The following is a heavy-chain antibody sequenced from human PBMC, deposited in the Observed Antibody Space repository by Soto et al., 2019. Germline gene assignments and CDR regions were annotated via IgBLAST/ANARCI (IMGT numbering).Heavy chain of an antibody. CDR2: ILVGSGNT. D-gene: IGHD3-22*01. Sequence: QMQLVQSGPEVKKPGTSVKVSCKSSGFTCTSSAVQWVRQARGQRIEWLGWILVGSGNTNYAQKFQERVTITRDMSTSTAYMELSSLRSEDTAVYYCAALLDTGSSGYYYYFDYWGKGTLVTVSS. CDR3: AALLDTGSSGYYYYFDY. V-gene: IGHV1-58*01. J-gene: IGHJ4*02. CDR1: GFTCTSSA.